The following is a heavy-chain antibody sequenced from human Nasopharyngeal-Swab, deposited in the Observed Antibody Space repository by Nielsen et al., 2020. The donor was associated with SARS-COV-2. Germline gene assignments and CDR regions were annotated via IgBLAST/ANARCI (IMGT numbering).Heavy chain of an antibody. Sequence: ASVKVSCKASGYTFTSYAMNWVRQAPGQGLEWMGWINTNTGNPTYAQGFTGRFVVSLDTSVSTAYLQISSLKAEDTAVYYCARGGDGYNSYDAFDIWGQGTMVTVSS. CDR2: INTNTGNP. J-gene: IGHJ3*02. CDR1: GYTFTSYA. CDR3: ARGGDGYNSYDAFDI. V-gene: IGHV7-4-1*02. D-gene: IGHD5-24*01.